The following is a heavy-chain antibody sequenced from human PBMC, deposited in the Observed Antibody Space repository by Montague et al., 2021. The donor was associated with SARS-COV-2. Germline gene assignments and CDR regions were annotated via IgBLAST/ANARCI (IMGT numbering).Heavy chain of an antibody. J-gene: IGHJ4*02. CDR2: VSSIGGST. CDR3: AKQRGTITTTFDY. Sequence: SLRLSCAASGFTFSTYAMSWVRQAPGKGLEWVSTVSSIGGSTYYAGSVKGRFAISRDTSNNTLYLQMNSLRAEDTAIYYCAKQRGTITTTFDYWGQGSLVTVSS. D-gene: IGHD1-1*01. CDR1: GFTFSTYA. V-gene: IGHV3-23*01.